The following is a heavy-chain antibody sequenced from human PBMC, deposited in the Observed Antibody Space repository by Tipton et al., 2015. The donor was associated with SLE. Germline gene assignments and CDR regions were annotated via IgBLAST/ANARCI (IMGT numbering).Heavy chain of an antibody. D-gene: IGHD4-17*01. CDR3: ATIGASDDYGYFQH. V-gene: IGHV4-59*07. Sequence: TLSLTCKVSDGSINTYYWSWIRQPPGKGLEWIAYIYSRGSTKYNPSLKSRVTISVDTSRNLVSLKLSSVTAADTAVYYCATIGASDDYGYFQHWGQGTLVTVSS. CDR1: DGSINTYY. CDR2: IYSRGST. J-gene: IGHJ1*01.